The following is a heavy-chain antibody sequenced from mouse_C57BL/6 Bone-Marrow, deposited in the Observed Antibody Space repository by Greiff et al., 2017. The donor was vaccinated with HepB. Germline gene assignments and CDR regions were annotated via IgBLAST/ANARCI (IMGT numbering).Heavy chain of an antibody. J-gene: IGHJ2*01. D-gene: IGHD1-1*01. CDR1: GYTFTDYY. CDR3: ARRGDYYGSSYFDY. CDR2: INPNNGGN. V-gene: IGHV1-26*01. Sequence: EVKLQQSGPELVKPGASVKISCKASGYTFTDYYMNWVKQSHGKSLEWIGDINPNNGGNSYNQKFKGKATLTVDKSSSTAYMELRSLTSEDSAVYYCARRGDYYGSSYFDYWGQGTTLTVSS.